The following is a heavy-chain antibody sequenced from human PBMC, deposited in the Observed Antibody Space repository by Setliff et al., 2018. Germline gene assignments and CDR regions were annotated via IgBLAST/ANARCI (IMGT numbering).Heavy chain of an antibody. J-gene: IGHJ2*01. D-gene: IGHD3-22*01. CDR2: ISWNGGNM. CDR1: GFTFDDYA. Sequence: GGSLRLSCAASGFTFDDYAMHWVRQTPGKGLEWVSGISWNGGNMDYADSVKGRFTISRDNAKNSLYLQMNSLRAADTALYYCAKDIVRYYFDTRGFDLWGRGILFTVSS. V-gene: IGHV3-9*01. CDR3: AKDIVRYYFDTRGFDL.